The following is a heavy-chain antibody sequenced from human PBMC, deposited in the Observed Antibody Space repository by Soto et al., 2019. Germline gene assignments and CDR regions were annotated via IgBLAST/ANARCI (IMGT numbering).Heavy chain of an antibody. CDR1: EFTFSDYA. CDR2: ISSDGSNK. Sequence: QVQLVESGGGVVQPGRSLRLSCAASEFTFSDYAIYWVRQVPGKGLEWVALISSDGSNKYYADSVKGRFTISRDNSRNTQYLQMNSQRAEDTAVYYCARERKTYYDFWSGYLTGHWGQGTLVTVSS. D-gene: IGHD3-3*01. J-gene: IGHJ4*02. CDR3: ARERKTYYDFWSGYLTGH. V-gene: IGHV3-30-3*01.